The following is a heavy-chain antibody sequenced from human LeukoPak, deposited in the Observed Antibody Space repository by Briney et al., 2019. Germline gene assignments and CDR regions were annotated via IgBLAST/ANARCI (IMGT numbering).Heavy chain of an antibody. D-gene: IGHD6-19*01. CDR3: AKEHSSGWPNFDS. V-gene: IGHV3-30*18. Sequence: GGSLRLLCAASGFSFTSYSMHWVRQAPGKGLEGVAIISLDGSNRNYVDSVKGRFTISRDIPKNTLYLQMNSLRGEDTAVYYCAKEHSSGWPNFDSWGQGTLVTVSS. CDR2: ISLDGSNR. CDR1: GFSFTSYS. J-gene: IGHJ4*02.